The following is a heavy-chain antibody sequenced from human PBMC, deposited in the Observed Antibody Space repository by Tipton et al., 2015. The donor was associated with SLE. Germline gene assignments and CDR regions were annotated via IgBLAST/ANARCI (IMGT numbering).Heavy chain of an antibody. CDR1: GGSISSSNYY. Sequence: TLSLTCTVSGGSISSSNYYWSWIRQPAGKGLEWIGRIYTSGSTDYNPSLKSRVTISVDTSKNQFSLKLSSLTAADTAMYYCARETTHWGRRKEGSTYSSYWCQPTPVSVSS. CDR2: IYTSGST. V-gene: IGHV4-61*02. CDR3: ARETTHWGRRKEGSTYSSY. J-gene: IGHJ4*02. D-gene: IGHD7-27*01.